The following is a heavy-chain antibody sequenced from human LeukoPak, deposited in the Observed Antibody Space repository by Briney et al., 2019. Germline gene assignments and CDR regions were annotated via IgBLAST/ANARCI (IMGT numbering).Heavy chain of an antibody. D-gene: IGHD6-19*01. V-gene: IGHV3-74*01. J-gene: IGHJ4*02. CDR3: ATKQWLAPPPDS. Sequence: PGGSLRLSCAASGFTFSIYWMLWGRQAPGKGLESVSRINTDGTVTTYADSVKGRFTVSRDNADNTMFLQMNSVRDEDTAVYYCATKQWLAPPPDSWGQGTPVTVSS. CDR2: INTDGTVT. CDR1: GFTFSIYW.